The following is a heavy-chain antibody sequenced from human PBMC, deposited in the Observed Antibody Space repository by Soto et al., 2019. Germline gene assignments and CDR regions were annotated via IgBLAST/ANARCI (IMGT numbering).Heavy chain of an antibody. Sequence: GGSLRLSCTASGFTFSSYAMTWVLQAPGKGLEWVSSLSAGGGNTYYADSVKGRFTISRDNSKDTLYLQMHSLRAEDTALYYCAYGSGSYYLDYFDCWGQGTLVTVSS. V-gene: IGHV3-23*01. CDR3: AYGSGSYYLDYFDC. D-gene: IGHD3-10*01. J-gene: IGHJ4*02. CDR1: GFTFSSYA. CDR2: LSAGGGNT.